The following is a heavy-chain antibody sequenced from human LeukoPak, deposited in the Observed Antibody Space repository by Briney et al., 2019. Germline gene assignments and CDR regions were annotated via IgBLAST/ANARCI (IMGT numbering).Heavy chain of an antibody. D-gene: IGHD5-18*01. CDR3: VRDGYSYGHGLYHFDY. V-gene: IGHV1-2*06. J-gene: IGHJ4*02. CDR2: INPNSGDT. CDR1: GYTLTAYY. Sequence: GASVKVSCKASGYTLTAYYIHWVRQAPGQGLEWMGRINPNSGDTNYEQKFQSRVTMTRDTSISTVYMELNRLKSDDTAVYSCVRDGYSYGHGLYHFDYWGQGTLVTVSS.